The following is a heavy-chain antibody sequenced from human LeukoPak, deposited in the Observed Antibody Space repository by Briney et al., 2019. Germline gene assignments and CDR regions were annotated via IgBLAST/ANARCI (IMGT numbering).Heavy chain of an antibody. CDR2: IYTGGSDT. CDR3: ARLRGRQTTDAFDI. J-gene: IGHJ3*02. V-gene: IGHV5-51*01. Sequence: AGSPQIFCCGAGGIFFRCCIVCGRQLPGGGREGMGIIYTGGSDTRYSPSFQGQVTISAGKSISTAYLQWSSLKPSDTAMYYCARLRGRQTTDAFDIWGQGTMVTVSS. CDR1: GGIFFRCC. D-gene: IGHD1/OR15-1a*01.